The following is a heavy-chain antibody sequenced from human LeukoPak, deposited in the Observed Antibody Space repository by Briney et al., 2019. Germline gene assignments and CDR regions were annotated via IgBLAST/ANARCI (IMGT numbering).Heavy chain of an antibody. Sequence: MSSETLSLTCAVYGGSFSGYYWSWIRQPPGKGLEWIGEINHSGSTNYNPSLKSRVTISIDTSKNQFSLNLSSVTAADTAVYYCASDAFDIWGQGTMVTVSS. J-gene: IGHJ3*02. CDR3: ASDAFDI. CDR2: INHSGST. V-gene: IGHV4-34*01. CDR1: GGSFSGYY.